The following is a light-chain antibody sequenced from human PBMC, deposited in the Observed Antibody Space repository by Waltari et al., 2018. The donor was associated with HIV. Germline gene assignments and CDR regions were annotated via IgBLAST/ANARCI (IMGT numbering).Light chain of an antibody. CDR1: QSISTF. CDR2: DTS. J-gene: IGKJ2*01. CDR3: QQSYRAPYT. V-gene: IGKV1-39*01. Sequence: DIQMTQFPSSLSASVGDTITITCRASQSISTFLIWYQQIPGKAPKLLIIDTSTLQGDVPSRFSGSGSGTDFTLTVSSLQPEDFATYYCQQSYRAPYTFGQGTKLEIK.